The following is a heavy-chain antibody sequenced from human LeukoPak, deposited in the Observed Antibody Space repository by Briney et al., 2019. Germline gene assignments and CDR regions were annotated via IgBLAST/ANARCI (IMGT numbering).Heavy chain of an antibody. V-gene: IGHV7-4-1*02. CDR2: INTNTGNP. Sequence: ASVKVSCKASGYTFTSYAMNWVRQAPGQGLEWMGWINTNTGNPTYAQGFTGRFVFSLDTSVSTAYLQISSLKAEDTAVYYCARVVHDYGDYELVYWGQGTLVTVSS. CDR3: ARVVHDYGDYELVY. CDR1: GYTFTSYA. D-gene: IGHD4-17*01. J-gene: IGHJ4*02.